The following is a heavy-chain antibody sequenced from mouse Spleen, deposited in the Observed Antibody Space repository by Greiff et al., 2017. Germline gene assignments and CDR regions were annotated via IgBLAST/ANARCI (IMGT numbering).Heavy chain of an antibody. V-gene: IGHV5-9-3*01. CDR3: AREEYFDY. CDR1: GFTFSSYA. Sequence: EVQLVESGGGLVKPGGSLKLSCAASGFTFSSYAMSWVRQTPEKRLEWVGTISSGGSYTYYPDSVKGRFTISRDNAKNTLYLQMSSLRSEDTAMYYCAREEYFDYWGQGTTLTVSS. CDR2: ISSGGSYT. J-gene: IGHJ2*01.